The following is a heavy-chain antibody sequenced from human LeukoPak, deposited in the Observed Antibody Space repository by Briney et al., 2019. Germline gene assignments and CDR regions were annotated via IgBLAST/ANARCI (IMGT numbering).Heavy chain of an antibody. CDR2: IYYSGST. D-gene: IGHD3-22*01. CDR1: GGSISSGGYY. CDR3: ARGHTYYYDSSGYIDY. J-gene: IGHJ4*02. Sequence: SETLSLTCTVSGGSISSGGYYWSWIRQHPGKGLEWIGYIYYSGSTYYNPSLKSRVTISVDTSKNQFSLKLSSVTAADTAVYYCARGHTYYYDSSGYIDYWGQGTLVTVSS. V-gene: IGHV4-31*03.